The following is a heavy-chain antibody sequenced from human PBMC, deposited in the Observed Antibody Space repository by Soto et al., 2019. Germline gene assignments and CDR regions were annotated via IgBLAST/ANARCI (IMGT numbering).Heavy chain of an antibody. CDR1: GFTFSSYS. Sequence: GGSLRLSCAGSGFTFSSYSVSWVRQSPGKGLEWVSAISGSGGSTYYADSVKVRFTISRDNSKNTLYLQMNSLRAEDTAVYYCAKEPNRGYSYGEDVDYWGQGTLVTVSS. CDR2: ISGSGGST. V-gene: IGHV3-23*01. CDR3: AKEPNRGYSYGEDVDY. D-gene: IGHD5-18*01. J-gene: IGHJ4*02.